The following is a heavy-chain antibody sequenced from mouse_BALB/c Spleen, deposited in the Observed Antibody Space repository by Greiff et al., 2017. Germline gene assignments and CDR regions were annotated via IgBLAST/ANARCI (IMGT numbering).Heavy chain of an antibody. CDR1: GFSLTSYG. CDR2: IWAGGST. D-gene: IGHD4-1*01. J-gene: IGHJ3*01. V-gene: IGHV2-9*02. CDR3: AREGTGGFAY. Sequence: VKLQESGPGLVAPSQSLSITCTVSGFSLTSYGVHWVRQPPGKGLEWLGVIWAGGSTNYNSALMSRLSISKDNSKSQVFLKMNSLQTDDTAMYYCAREGTGGFAYWGQGTLVTVSA.